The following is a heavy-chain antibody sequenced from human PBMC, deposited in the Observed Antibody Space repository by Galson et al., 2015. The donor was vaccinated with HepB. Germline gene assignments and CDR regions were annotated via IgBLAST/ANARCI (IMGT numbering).Heavy chain of an antibody. CDR1: GFVFNTFV. V-gene: IGHV3-23*01. CDR2: ISGGGDGT. J-gene: IGHJ3*01. D-gene: IGHD2-2*01. Sequence: SLRLSCAASGFVFNTFVMSWVRQTPGKGLEWVSAISGGGDGTYHADSVKGRFTISRDNSRNTLFLQMNSLRAEDTAIYYCAKGGCSARTSCFAEDWGQGTMVTVSS. CDR3: AKGGCSARTSCFAED.